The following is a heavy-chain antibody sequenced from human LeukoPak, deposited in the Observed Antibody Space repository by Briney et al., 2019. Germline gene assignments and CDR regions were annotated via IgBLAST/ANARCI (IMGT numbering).Heavy chain of an antibody. D-gene: IGHD1-26*01. V-gene: IGHV1-2*02. CDR3: ARERKLVGATVYYFDY. CDR2: INPNSGGT. Sequence: ASVKLSCKASGYTFTGYYMHWVRQAPGQGLEWMGWINPNSGGTNYAQKFQGRVTMTRDTSISTAYMELSSLRSDDTAVYYCARERKLVGATVYYFDYWGQGTLVTVSS. J-gene: IGHJ4*02. CDR1: GYTFTGYY.